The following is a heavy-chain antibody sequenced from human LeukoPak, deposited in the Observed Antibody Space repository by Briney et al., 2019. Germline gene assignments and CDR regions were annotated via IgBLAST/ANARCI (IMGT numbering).Heavy chain of an antibody. CDR2: IGTNGIST. J-gene: IGHJ4*02. D-gene: IGHD2-21*02. CDR3: VRDPRNCGGDCYSGGYFDY. Sequence: GGSLRLSCSASGFTFSNYAIHWVRQAPGKGLEYISSIGTNGISTYYADSVRGRFTISRDNSKNTLYLQMSSLRVEDTAVYYCVRDPRNCGGDCYSGGYFDYWGQGTLVTVSS. CDR1: GFTFSNYA. V-gene: IGHV3-64D*09.